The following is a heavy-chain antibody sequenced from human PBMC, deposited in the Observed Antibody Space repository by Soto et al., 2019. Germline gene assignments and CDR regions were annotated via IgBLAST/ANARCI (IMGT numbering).Heavy chain of an antibody. CDR1: GGTFSSYA. V-gene: IGHV1-69*06. D-gene: IGHD3-10*01. Sequence: QVQLVQSGAEVKKPGSSVKVSCKASGGTFSSYAISWVRQAPGQGLEWMGGIIPIFGTANYAQKFQGRVTITAAKSTSTAYMELSSLRSEDTAVYYCARAGHYGSGSWGRGDWFDPWGQGTLVTVSS. CDR2: IIPIFGTA. J-gene: IGHJ5*02. CDR3: ARAGHYGSGSWGRGDWFDP.